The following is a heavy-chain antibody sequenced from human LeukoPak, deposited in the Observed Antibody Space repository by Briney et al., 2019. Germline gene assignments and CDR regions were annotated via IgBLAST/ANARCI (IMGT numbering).Heavy chain of an antibody. CDR2: ISYDGSNK. D-gene: IGHD5-18*01. V-gene: IGHV3-30-3*01. CDR3: ARGGYSYGSPRDY. CDR1: GFTFSSYA. Sequence: GGSLRLSCAASGFTFSSYAMHWVRQAPGKGLEWVVVISYDGSNKYYADSVKGRFTISRDNSKNTLYLQMNSLRAEDTAVYYCARGGYSYGSPRDYWGQGTLVTVSS. J-gene: IGHJ4*02.